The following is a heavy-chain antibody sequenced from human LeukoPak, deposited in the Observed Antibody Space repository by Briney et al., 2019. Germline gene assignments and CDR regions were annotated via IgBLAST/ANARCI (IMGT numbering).Heavy chain of an antibody. Sequence: GGSLRLSCAASGFTFSTFAMLWVRHPRGKGLEWVSSIFPSGGEVHYADSVRGRFTISRDNSKSTLSLQMNSLRAEDTAIYYCVTYRQVMLPFEAWGQGTLVTVSS. CDR1: GFTFSTFA. CDR2: IFPSGGEV. J-gene: IGHJ5*02. CDR3: VTYRQVMLPFEA. D-gene: IGHD5-18*01. V-gene: IGHV3-23*01.